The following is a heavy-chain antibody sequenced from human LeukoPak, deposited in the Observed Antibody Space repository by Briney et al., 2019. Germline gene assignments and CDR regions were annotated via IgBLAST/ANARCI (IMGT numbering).Heavy chain of an antibody. CDR3: ARIGSRDGYTVDY. CDR1: GFTFSNYW. D-gene: IGHD5-24*01. J-gene: IGHJ4*02. Sequence: GGSLRLSCAASGFTFSNYWMSWGRQAPAKGLEWVANIKQDGTGYYVDSVKGRFTISRGNAKNSLYLQMNSLRVEDTAVYYCARIGSRDGYTVDYWGQGTLVTVSS. CDR2: IKQDGTG. V-gene: IGHV3-7*01.